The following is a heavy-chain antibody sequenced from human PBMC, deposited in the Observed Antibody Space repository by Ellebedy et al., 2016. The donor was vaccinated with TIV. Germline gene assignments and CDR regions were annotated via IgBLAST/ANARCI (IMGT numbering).Heavy chain of an antibody. Sequence: PGGSLRLSCSASGFTFSSYAMHWVRQAPGKGLEYISAIVSNGDSTSYANAVKGRFIISRDNSKNTLYLQMRSLRLEDTAVYYCVKAWGDWGQGTLVTVSS. V-gene: IGHV3-64D*06. CDR3: VKAWGD. J-gene: IGHJ4*02. CDR1: GFTFSSYA. CDR2: IVSNGDST. D-gene: IGHD3-16*01.